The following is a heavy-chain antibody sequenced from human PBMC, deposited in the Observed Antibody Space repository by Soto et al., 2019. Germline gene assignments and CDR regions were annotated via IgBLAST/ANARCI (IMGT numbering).Heavy chain of an antibody. CDR2: ISWNSGSI. J-gene: IGHJ4*02. CDR1: GFTFDDYA. D-gene: IGHD6-19*01. Sequence: GGSLRLSCAASGFTFDDYAMHWVRQAPGKGLEWVSGISWNSGSIGYADSVKGRFTISRDNAKNSLYLQMNSLRAEDTALYYCAKYSSGWYFDYWGQGTLVTVSS. V-gene: IGHV3-9*01. CDR3: AKYSSGWYFDY.